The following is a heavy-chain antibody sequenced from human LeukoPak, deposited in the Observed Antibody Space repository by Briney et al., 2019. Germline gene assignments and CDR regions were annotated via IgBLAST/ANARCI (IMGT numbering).Heavy chain of an antibody. J-gene: IGHJ4*02. V-gene: IGHV1-2*02. Sequence: ASVKVSCKASGYTFTGYYMHWVRQAPGQGLEWMGWINPNSGGTNYAQKFQGRVTMTRDTSISTAYMELSRLRSVDTAVYYCARVVSRYCSSTSCPFDYWGQGTLVTVSS. CDR3: ARVVSRYCSSTSCPFDY. CDR1: GYTFTGYY. D-gene: IGHD2-2*01. CDR2: INPNSGGT.